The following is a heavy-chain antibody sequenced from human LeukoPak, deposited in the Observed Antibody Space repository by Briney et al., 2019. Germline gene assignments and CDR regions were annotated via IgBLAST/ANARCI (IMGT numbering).Heavy chain of an antibody. CDR3: AKDQQQLVPYYDYYYGMDV. D-gene: IGHD6-13*01. CDR1: GFTFSSYA. J-gene: IGHJ6*02. CDR2: ISGSGGST. Sequence: GGSLRLSCAASGFTFSSYAMSWDRQAPGKGLEWVSAISGSGGSTYYADSVKGRFTISRDNSKNTLYLQMNSLRAEDTAAYYCAKDQQQLVPYYDYYYGMDVWGQGTTVTVSS. V-gene: IGHV3-23*01.